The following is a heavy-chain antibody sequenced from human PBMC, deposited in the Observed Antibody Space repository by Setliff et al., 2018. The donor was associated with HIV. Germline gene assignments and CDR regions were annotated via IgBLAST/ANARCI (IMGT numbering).Heavy chain of an antibody. CDR1: GDSITRSRYW. V-gene: IGHV4-39*01. Sequence: SETLSLTCNVSGDSITRSRYWWGWIRQSPGQGLQWLVSLTQRGDFAYSVSLKRRLTISRDTSKIEIPLRLTSVTAADTAVYYCVRRGPHGPDLGYKAEGIDTWGQGVLVTVSS. D-gene: IGHD3-16*01. CDR2: LTQRGDF. J-gene: IGHJ5*02. CDR3: VRRGPHGPDLGYKAEGIDT.